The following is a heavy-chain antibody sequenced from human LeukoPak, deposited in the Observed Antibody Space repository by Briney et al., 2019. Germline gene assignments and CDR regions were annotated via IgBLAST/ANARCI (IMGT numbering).Heavy chain of an antibody. Sequence: GGSLRLSCAASGFTFSDYYMSWIRQAPGKGLEWVSYISSSGSTIYYADSVKGRFTISRDNAQNSLFLQMNSLRAEDTALYYCAKGVYYGSGSYDYWGQGTLVTVSS. V-gene: IGHV3-11*04. J-gene: IGHJ4*02. CDR3: AKGVYYGSGSYDY. CDR2: ISSSGSTI. CDR1: GFTFSDYY. D-gene: IGHD3-10*01.